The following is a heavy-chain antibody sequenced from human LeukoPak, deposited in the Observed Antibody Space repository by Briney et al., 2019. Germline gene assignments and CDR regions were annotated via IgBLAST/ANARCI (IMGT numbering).Heavy chain of an antibody. CDR2: IKHDGSET. CDR1: GFTFSSYW. D-gene: IGHD3-10*01. J-gene: IGHJ4*02. CDR3: ARVYSHTITMVRGVIGG. Sequence: PGGSLRLSCAASGFTFSSYWMSWVRQAPGRGLEWVANIKHDGSETYYVDSVKGRFTISRDNAKNSLYLQMNSLRAEDTAVYYCARVYSHTITMVRGVIGGWGQGTVVTVSS. V-gene: IGHV3-7*03.